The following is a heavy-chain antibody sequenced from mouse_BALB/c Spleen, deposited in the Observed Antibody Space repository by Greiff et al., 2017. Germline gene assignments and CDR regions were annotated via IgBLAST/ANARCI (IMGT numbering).Heavy chain of an antibody. D-gene: IGHD1-3*01. CDR3: ARFNSYYAMDY. J-gene: IGHJ4*01. V-gene: IGHV1-54*03. CDR2: INPGSGGT. CDR1: GYAFTNYL. Sequence: QVQLQQSGAELVRPGTSVKVSCKASGYAFTNYLIEWVKQRPGQGLVWIGVINPGSGGTNYNEKFKGKATLTADKSSSTAYMQLSSLTSDDSAVYFCARFNSYYAMDYWGQGTSVTVSS.